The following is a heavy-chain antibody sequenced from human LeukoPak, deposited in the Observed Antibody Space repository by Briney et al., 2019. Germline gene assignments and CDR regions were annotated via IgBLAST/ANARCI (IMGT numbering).Heavy chain of an antibody. D-gene: IGHD3-22*01. V-gene: IGHV3-9*01. CDR1: GFTFDDYA. CDR3: AREGLIRGYFDY. Sequence: PGGSLRLSCAASGFTFDDYAFNWVRHAPGKGLEWVSSISWNGDALAYADSVKGRFTTSRDNAKNSLYLQMNSLRPEDTALYYCAREGLIRGYFDYWGQGILVTVSS. CDR2: ISWNGDAL. J-gene: IGHJ4*02.